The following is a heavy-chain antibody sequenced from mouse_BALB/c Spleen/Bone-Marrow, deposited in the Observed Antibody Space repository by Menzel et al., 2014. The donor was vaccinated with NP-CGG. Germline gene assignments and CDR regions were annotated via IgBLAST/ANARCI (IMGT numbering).Heavy chain of an antibody. CDR2: INPSSDYT. CDR3: AREGLRAWFVY. Sequence: VQLQQSGAELARPGASEKMSCKASGYTFTSYTIHWVKQRPGQGLEWIGYINPSSDYTNYNQKFKDKATLTADKSPSTAYMQLSSLTSEDSAVYYCAREGLRAWFVYWGQGTLVTVSA. D-gene: IGHD2-4*01. CDR1: GYTFTSYT. J-gene: IGHJ3*01. V-gene: IGHV1-4*01.